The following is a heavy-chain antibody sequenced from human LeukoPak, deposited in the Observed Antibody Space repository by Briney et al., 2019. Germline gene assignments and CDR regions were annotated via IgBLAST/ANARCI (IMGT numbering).Heavy chain of an antibody. CDR1: GGSFSGYY. D-gene: IGHD3-22*01. V-gene: IGHV4-34*01. CDR2: INHSGST. J-gene: IGHJ4*02. CDR3: ARGPTSTYYYDSSGYRGGYYFDY. Sequence: SETLSLTCAVYGGSFSGYYWSWIRQPPGKGLEWIGGINHSGSTNYNPSLKSRVTISVDTSKNQFSLKLSSVTAADTAVYYCARGPTSTYYYDSSGYRGGYYFDYWGQGTLVTVSS.